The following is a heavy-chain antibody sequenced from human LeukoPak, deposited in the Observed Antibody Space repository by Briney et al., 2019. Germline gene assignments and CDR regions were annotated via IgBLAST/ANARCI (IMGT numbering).Heavy chain of an antibody. CDR2: IGGTGVRT. CDR3: ARDMSGGLQIAAADYEFDY. Sequence: GGSLGLSCASSGFTFSSYAMSWVRQAPGKGLEWVSTIGGTGVRTYYADSVKGRFTISRDNSKNTLYLQMNSLRAEDTAVYYCARDMSGGLQIAAADYEFDYWGQGTLVTVSS. CDR1: GFTFSSYA. V-gene: IGHV3-23*01. J-gene: IGHJ4*02. D-gene: IGHD6-13*01.